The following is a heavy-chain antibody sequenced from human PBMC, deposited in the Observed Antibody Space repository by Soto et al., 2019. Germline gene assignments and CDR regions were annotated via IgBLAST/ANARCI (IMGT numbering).Heavy chain of an antibody. CDR1: GGSVSSGSHY. CDR3: ARVTTVTSFDY. Sequence: SETLSLTCTVSGGSVSSGSHYWSWIRQPPGKGLEWLGYIYYSGSTNYNPSLKSRVTISLDTSKNQFSLKLSSVTAADTAVYYCARVTTVTSFDYWGQGTLVTVSS. CDR2: IYYSGST. V-gene: IGHV4-61*01. J-gene: IGHJ4*02. D-gene: IGHD4-4*01.